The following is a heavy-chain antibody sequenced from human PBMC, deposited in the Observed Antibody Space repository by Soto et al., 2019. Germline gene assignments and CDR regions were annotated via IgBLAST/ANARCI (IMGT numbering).Heavy chain of an antibody. Sequence: GASVKVSCKAAGYTFTSYVINWLRQATGQGLEWMGWMNPNSGNTGYAQKFQGRVTMTRNTSISTAYMELSSLRSEDTAVYYCARAAWYYDFWSGYLAFDIWGQGTMVTVSS. V-gene: IGHV1-8*01. CDR2: MNPNSGNT. CDR3: ARAAWYYDFWSGYLAFDI. D-gene: IGHD3-3*01. CDR1: GYTFTSYV. J-gene: IGHJ3*02.